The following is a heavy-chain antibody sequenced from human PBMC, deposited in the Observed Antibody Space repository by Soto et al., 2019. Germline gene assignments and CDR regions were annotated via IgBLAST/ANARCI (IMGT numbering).Heavy chain of an antibody. V-gene: IGHV6-1*01. CDR1: GDSVSSNSAA. CDR3: ARDGGWCSSTSCYSGPYGMDV. J-gene: IGHJ6*02. CDR2: TYYRSKWYN. Sequence: QTLSLTCAISGDSVSSNSAAWNWIRQSPSRGLEWLGRTYYRSKWYNDYAVSVKSRITINPDTSKNQFSLQLNSVTPEDTAVYYCARDGGWCSSTSCYSGPYGMDVWGQGTTVTVSS. D-gene: IGHD2-2*01.